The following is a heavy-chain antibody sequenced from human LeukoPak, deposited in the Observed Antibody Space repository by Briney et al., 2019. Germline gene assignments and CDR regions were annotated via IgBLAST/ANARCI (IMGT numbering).Heavy chain of an antibody. CDR1: GGTFSSYA. CDR2: IIPILGIA. CDR3: ARVFGSPKVPLPDIFDY. Sequence: SVKVSCKASGGTFSSYAISWVRQAPGQGLEWMGRIIPILGIANYAQKFQGRVTITADKSTSTAYMELSSLRSEDTAVYYCARVFGSPKVPLPDIFDYWGQGTLVTVSS. D-gene: IGHD3-3*01. J-gene: IGHJ4*02. V-gene: IGHV1-69*04.